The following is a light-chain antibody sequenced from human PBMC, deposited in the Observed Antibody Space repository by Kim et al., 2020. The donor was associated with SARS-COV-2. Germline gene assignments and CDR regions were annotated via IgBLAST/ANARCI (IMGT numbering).Light chain of an antibody. Sequence: ASNTCTSSQSVLSISNNTNVLGWHQQIPGQPPRLLICGASSRESGVPDRFGGSGSGTDFTLTISSLQAEDVAVYYCQQYYTTPITFGQGTRLEIK. CDR1: QSVLSISNNTNV. CDR2: GAS. V-gene: IGKV4-1*01. CDR3: QQYYTTPIT. J-gene: IGKJ5*01.